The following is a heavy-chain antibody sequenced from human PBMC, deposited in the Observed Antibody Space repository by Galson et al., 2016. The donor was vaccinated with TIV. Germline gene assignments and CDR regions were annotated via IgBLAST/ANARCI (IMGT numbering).Heavy chain of an antibody. CDR1: GLIVSSNY. J-gene: IGHJ6*02. CDR3: ARDRRHCGNESFLSYYYRMDV. D-gene: IGHD2-21*01. CDR2: ISSGGTT. V-gene: IGHV3-66*02. Sequence: SLRLSCAASGLIVSSNYMTWVRQAPGKGLEWVSLISSGGTTSYADSVRARFTISRDNSHNTIYLQMNSVRPEDTAVYYCARDRRHCGNESFLSYYYRMDVWGQGATVTVSS.